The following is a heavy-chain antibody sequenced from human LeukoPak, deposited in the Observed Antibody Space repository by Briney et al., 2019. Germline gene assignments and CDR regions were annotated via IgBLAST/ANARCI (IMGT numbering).Heavy chain of an antibody. CDR1: GFTVSSNY. CDR3: AKGGLPHYYDSSGTDY. CDR2: IYSGGST. D-gene: IGHD3-22*01. Sequence: GGSLRLSCAASGFTVSSNYMSWVRQAPGKGLEWVSVIYSGGSTYYADSVKGRFTISRDNSKNTLYLQMNSLRAEDTAVYYCAKGGLPHYYDSSGTDYWGQGTLVTVSS. V-gene: IGHV3-53*01. J-gene: IGHJ4*02.